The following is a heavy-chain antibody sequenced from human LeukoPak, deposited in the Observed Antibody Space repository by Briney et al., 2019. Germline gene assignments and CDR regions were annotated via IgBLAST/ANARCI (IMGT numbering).Heavy chain of an antibody. CDR2: INHSGST. Sequence: SEILSLTCAVYGGSFSGYYWSWIRQPPGKGLEWIGEINHSGSTNYNPSLKSRVTISVDTSKNQFSLKLSSVTAADTAVYYCARGAKYSYAHLGDYWGQGTLVTVSS. CDR3: ARGAKYSYAHLGDY. V-gene: IGHV4-34*01. CDR1: GGSFSGYY. D-gene: IGHD5-18*01. J-gene: IGHJ4*02.